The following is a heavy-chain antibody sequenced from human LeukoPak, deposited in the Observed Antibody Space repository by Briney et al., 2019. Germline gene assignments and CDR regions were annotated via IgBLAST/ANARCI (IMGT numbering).Heavy chain of an antibody. D-gene: IGHD1-26*01. CDR2: ISNSGSTI. Sequence: GGSLRLSCAASGFTFSDYYMTWIRQAPGKGLEWVSYISNSGSTIYYADSVKGRFTISRNNGKNSLYLQMNSLRAEDTAVYYCAREHTSGTYYIDYWGQGTLVTVSS. CDR1: GFTFSDYY. J-gene: IGHJ4*02. CDR3: AREHTSGTYYIDY. V-gene: IGHV3-11*01.